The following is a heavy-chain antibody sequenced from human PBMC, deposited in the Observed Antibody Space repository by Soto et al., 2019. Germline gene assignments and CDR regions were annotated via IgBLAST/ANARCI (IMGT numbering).Heavy chain of an antibody. Sequence: PGGSLSLSCAASGFTFSDYWMHWVRQAPGKGLEWVANIKQDGSEKYYVDSVKGRFTISRDNAKNSLYLQMNSVRAEDTAVYYCARDSPYYDFWSGYVGCFDYWGQGTLVTVSS. CDR1: GFTFSDYW. CDR2: IKQDGSEK. D-gene: IGHD3-3*01. J-gene: IGHJ4*02. V-gene: IGHV3-7*05. CDR3: ARDSPYYDFWSGYVGCFDY.